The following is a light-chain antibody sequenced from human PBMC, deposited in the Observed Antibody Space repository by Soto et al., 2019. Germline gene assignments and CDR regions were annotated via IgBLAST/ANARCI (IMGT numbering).Light chain of an antibody. V-gene: IGLV2-23*01. CDR3: CSYAGSRV. CDR1: SSDVGSYNL. J-gene: IGLJ2*01. CDR2: EGS. Sequence: QSALTQPASVSGSPGQSITISCTGTSSDVGSYNLVSWYQQHPGKAPKLMMYEGSKRPSGVSNRFSGSKSGNTASLTISGLQAEDEADYYCCSYAGSRVFGGGTKRTVL.